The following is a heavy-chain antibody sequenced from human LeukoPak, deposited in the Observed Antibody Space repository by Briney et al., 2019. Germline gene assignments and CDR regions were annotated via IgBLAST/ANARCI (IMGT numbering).Heavy chain of an antibody. V-gene: IGHV1-18*01. CDR3: ARDKNYRFDY. CDR2: ISANSGNT. CDR1: GYTFTSNG. D-gene: IGHD5-24*01. Sequence: GASVKVSCKASGYTFTSNGMSWVRQAPGKGLEWMGWISANSGNTNYAQKMQGRVTMTTETSSSTAYMELRNLRSDDTAVYYCARDKNYRFDYWGQGTLVTASS. J-gene: IGHJ4*02.